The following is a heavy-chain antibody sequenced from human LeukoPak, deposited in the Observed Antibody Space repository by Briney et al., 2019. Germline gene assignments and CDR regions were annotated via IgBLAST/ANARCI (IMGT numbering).Heavy chain of an antibody. CDR3: ASVRAGALDI. D-gene: IGHD6-6*01. CDR1: GGSISSYY. Sequence: PSETLSLTCTVSGGSISSYYWSWIRQPPGKGLEWIGYIYYSGSTNYNPSLKSRVTISVDTSKNQFSLKLSSVTAADTAVYYCASVRAGALDIWGQGTMVTVS. V-gene: IGHV4-59*01. J-gene: IGHJ3*02. CDR2: IYYSGST.